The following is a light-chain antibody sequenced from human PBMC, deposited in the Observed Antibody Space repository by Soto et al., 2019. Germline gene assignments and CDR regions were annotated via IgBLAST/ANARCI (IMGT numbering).Light chain of an antibody. Sequence: ESGFTHAAAAVSLSTGERATLSCSASQGVTTFLVWYEQRRGQAPRLLIHDASHRAAGIPARFSGSGFGTDFTLTISSLEPEDAAVYYCQQRSNWPPITFGQGT. CDR1: QGVTTF. CDR3: QQRSNWPPIT. J-gene: IGKJ5*01. V-gene: IGKV3-11*01. CDR2: DAS.